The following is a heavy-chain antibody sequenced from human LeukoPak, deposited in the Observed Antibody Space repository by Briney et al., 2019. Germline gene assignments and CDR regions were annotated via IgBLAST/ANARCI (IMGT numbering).Heavy chain of an antibody. J-gene: IGHJ4*02. D-gene: IGHD3-10*01. CDR1: GYTFTSYG. CDR2: INPSGGST. V-gene: IGHV1-46*01. CDR3: ASDITMVRGVGY. Sequence: ASVKVSCKASGYTFTSYGISWVRQAPGQGLEWMGIINPSGGSTSYAQKFQGRVTMTRDMSTSTVYMELRSLRSDDTAVYYCASDITMVRGVGYWGQGTLVTVSS.